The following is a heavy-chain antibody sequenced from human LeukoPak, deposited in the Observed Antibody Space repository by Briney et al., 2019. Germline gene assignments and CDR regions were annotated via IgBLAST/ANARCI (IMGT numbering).Heavy chain of an antibody. CDR3: ARLRGGQWPNRFDP. J-gene: IGHJ5*02. D-gene: IGHD6-19*01. CDR2: INPNSGGT. Sequence: GASVKVSCKASGYTFTGYYMHWVRQAPGQGLEWMGPINPNSGGTNYAQKFQGRVTMTRDTSISTAYMELSRLRSDDTAVYYCARLRGGQWPNRFDPWGQGTLVTVSS. V-gene: IGHV1-2*06. CDR1: GYTFTGYY.